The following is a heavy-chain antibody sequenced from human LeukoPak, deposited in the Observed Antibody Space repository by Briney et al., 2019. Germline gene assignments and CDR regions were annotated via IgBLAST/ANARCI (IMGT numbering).Heavy chain of an antibody. CDR2: IRYDGSNK. V-gene: IGHV3-30*02. J-gene: IGHJ4*02. D-gene: IGHD3-10*01. CDR1: GFTFSSYG. Sequence: GGSLRLSCAASGFTFSSYGMHWVRQAPGKGLEWVAFIRYDGSNKYYADSVKGRFTISRDNAKNTLYLQMDSLRAEDTAVYFCARGGPGSYSAADYWGQGTLVTVSS. CDR3: ARGGPGSYSAADY.